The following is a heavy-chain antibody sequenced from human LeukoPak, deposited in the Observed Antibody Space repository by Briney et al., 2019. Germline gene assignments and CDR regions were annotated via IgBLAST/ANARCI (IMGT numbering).Heavy chain of an antibody. CDR2: IYYSGST. V-gene: IGHV4-39*07. CDR1: GGSISSRSYY. CDR3: ARGGGSYYSDFDY. J-gene: IGHJ4*02. D-gene: IGHD1-26*01. Sequence: SETLSLTCTVSGGSISSRSYYWGWIRQPPGKGLEWIGSIYYSGSTYYNPSLKSRVTISVDTSKSHFSLKLSSVTAADTAVYFCARGGGSYYSDFDYWGQGTLVTVSS.